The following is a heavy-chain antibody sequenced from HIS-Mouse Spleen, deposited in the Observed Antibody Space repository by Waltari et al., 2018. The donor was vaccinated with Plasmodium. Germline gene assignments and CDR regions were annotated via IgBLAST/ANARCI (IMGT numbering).Heavy chain of an antibody. V-gene: IGHV3-30*18. CDR2: ISYDGSNK. D-gene: IGHD6-13*01. CDR3: AKDRRGSSWYVDY. J-gene: IGHJ4*02. Sequence: QVQLVESGVGVVEPRRSMRLSCAASGFTFSSYGMHGVRQAPGKGLEWVAVISYDGSNKYYADSVKGRFTISRDNSKKTLYLQMNSLRAEDTAVYYCAKDRRGSSWYVDYWGQGTLVTVSS. CDR1: GFTFSSYG.